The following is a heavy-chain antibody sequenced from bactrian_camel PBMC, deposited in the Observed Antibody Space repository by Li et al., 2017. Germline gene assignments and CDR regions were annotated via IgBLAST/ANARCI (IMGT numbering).Heavy chain of an antibody. D-gene: IGHD6*01. J-gene: IGHJ7*01. Sequence: HVQLVESGGGSVQVGGSLRLSCAASVDTSSLYCMAWFHQAPGKDHELVARIDRAGTTWYRDSVKDRFTISQDYAKNTVYLQMNGLKPEDTAMYYCATLMVDGSCAVVTAMDDWGKGTQVTVS. V-gene: IGHV3S53*01. CDR1: VDTSSLYC. CDR2: IDRAGTT.